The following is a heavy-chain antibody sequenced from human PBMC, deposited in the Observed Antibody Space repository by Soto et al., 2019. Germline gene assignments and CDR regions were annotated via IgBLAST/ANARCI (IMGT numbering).Heavy chain of an antibody. D-gene: IGHD4-17*01. CDR2: IYGDNNK. CDR3: AHCTLHDYGDYDPGTSHVFDS. CDR1: GFSLSNSGVG. Sequence: QITLKESGPSPVTLTETLTVTCTFSGFSLSNSGVGVAWIRQPPGKALGWLALIYGDNNKRYSPSLKTRLTITKDTSKNQVVLTMTNMDPVDTATYYCAHCTLHDYGDYDPGTSHVFDSWGQGTLVTVSS. V-gene: IGHV2-5*02. J-gene: IGHJ4*02.